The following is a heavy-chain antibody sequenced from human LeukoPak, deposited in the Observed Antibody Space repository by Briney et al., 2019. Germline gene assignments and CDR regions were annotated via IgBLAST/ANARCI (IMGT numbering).Heavy chain of an antibody. D-gene: IGHD6-6*01. Sequence: SQTLSLNCTVSGGSISSGDYYWRWIRQPPGKGLEWTGYIYYSGSTYDNPSLKCRVTISVDTSKSQFSLKLSSVTAADTAVYYCARAPYSSSLFGWFDPWGQGTLVTVSS. CDR1: GGSISSGDYY. CDR2: IYYSGST. J-gene: IGHJ5*02. CDR3: ARAPYSSSLFGWFDP. V-gene: IGHV4-30-4*01.